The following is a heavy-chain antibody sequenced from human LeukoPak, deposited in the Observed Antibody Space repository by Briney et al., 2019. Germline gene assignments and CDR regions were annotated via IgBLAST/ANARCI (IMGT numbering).Heavy chain of an antibody. V-gene: IGHV4-59*01. CDR2: IYYSGST. CDR3: ARDQGYYGSGSPRAFDI. Sequence: PSETLSLTCTVSGGSISSYYWSWIRQPPGKGLEWIGYIYYSGSTNYNPSLKSRVTISVDTSKNQFSLKLSSVTAADTAVYYCARDQGYYGSGSPRAFDIWGQGTMVTVSS. D-gene: IGHD3-10*01. CDR1: GGSISSYY. J-gene: IGHJ3*02.